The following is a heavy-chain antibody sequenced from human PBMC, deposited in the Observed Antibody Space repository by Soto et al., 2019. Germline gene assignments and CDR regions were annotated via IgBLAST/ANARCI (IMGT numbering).Heavy chain of an antibody. V-gene: IGHV3-20*04. CDR2: VNWNGGST. J-gene: IGHJ4*02. Sequence: EVQLVESGGGVLRPGGSLRLSCAASGFTFDDYGMSWARQAPGKGLEWVSGVNWNGGSTGYADSVKGRFTISRENAKSSLYVQMTCLSAGETAFYYCVRGASLDLGYWGQGALVTVSS. CDR3: VRGASLDLGY. CDR1: GFTFDDYG. D-gene: IGHD1-26*01.